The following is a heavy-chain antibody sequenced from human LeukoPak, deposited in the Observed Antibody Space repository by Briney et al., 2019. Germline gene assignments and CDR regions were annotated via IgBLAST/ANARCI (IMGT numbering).Heavy chain of an antibody. J-gene: IGHJ4*02. Sequence: PGGSLRLSCAASGFTFSSYAMNWVRQAPGKGLEWVSSISGTGGYTNYADSVRGRFTISRDNSKNTLYLQMNSLRAEDTAVYYCAKDPLDWGTIFFDHWGQGTLVTVSS. CDR3: AKDPLDWGTIFFDH. V-gene: IGHV3-23*01. CDR1: GFTFSSYA. D-gene: IGHD3-16*01. CDR2: ISGTGGYT.